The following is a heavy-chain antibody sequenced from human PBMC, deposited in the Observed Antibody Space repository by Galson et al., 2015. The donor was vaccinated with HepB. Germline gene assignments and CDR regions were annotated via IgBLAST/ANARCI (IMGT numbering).Heavy chain of an antibody. J-gene: IGHJ4*02. CDR2: ISYDGSNK. Sequence: SLRLSCAASGFTFSSYAMHWVRQAPGKGLEWVAVISYDGSNKYYADSVKGRFTISRDNSKNTLYLQMNSLRAEDTAVYYCARYRADYGSGSYFDYWGQGTLVTVSS. V-gene: IGHV3-30*14. CDR1: GFTFSSYA. CDR3: ARYRADYGSGSYFDY. D-gene: IGHD3-10*01.